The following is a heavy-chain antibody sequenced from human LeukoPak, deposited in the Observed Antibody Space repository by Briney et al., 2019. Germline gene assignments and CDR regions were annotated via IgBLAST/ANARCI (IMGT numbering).Heavy chain of an antibody. D-gene: IGHD2-2*01. Sequence: QPGGSLRLFCAASGFTLGSYGMQWARQAPGKGLEWVAFISYDGSNESFGDSVKGRFTISRDNSNNTLYLQMKSLRAEDTGVYYCARGNREDVYWAVPAVEFDYWGQGTLVTVPS. CDR3: ARGNREDVYWAVPAVEFDY. CDR1: GFTLGSYG. CDR2: ISYDGSNE. J-gene: IGHJ4*02. V-gene: IGHV3-33*05.